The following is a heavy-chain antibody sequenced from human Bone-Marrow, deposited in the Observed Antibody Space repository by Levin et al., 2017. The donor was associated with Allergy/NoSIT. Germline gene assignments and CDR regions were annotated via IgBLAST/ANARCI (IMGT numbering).Heavy chain of an antibody. CDR2: SGSAGTT. CDR1: GFSFSSYA. Sequence: PGGSLRLSCAASGFSFSSYALYWVRQAPGKGQEWVSSGSAGTTYYADSVKGRFTISRDNSKSTVYLQMNNLRVEDTAVYYCAKERSVATGYDFDFWGQGTMVIVSS. V-gene: IGHV3-23*01. CDR3: AKERSVATGYDFDF. J-gene: IGHJ3*01. D-gene: IGHD1-14*01.